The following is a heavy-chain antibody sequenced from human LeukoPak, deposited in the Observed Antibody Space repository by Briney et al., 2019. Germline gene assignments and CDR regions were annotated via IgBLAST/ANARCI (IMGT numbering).Heavy chain of an antibody. D-gene: IGHD6-19*01. V-gene: IGHV3-23*01. CDR1: GFTFSSYA. CDR2: ISSSDNST. J-gene: IGHJ4*02. Sequence: GGSLRLSCAASGFTFSSYAMNWVRQAPGKGLEWVSIISSSDNSTYYADSVKGRFTISRDNSKNTLYLQMNTLRAEDTAVYYCAKRAVAGTGRAFDYWGQGTLVTVSS. CDR3: AKRAVAGTGRAFDY.